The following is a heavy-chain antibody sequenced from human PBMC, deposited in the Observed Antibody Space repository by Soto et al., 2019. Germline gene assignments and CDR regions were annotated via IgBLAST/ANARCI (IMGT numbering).Heavy chain of an antibody. Sequence: GGSLRLSCAASGFTFDDYAMHWVRQAPGKGLEWVSGISWNSGSIGYADSVKGRFTISRDNAKNSLYLQMNSLRAEDTALYYCAKDGSPWSSSSSWTSFDYWGQGTLVTVSS. J-gene: IGHJ4*02. CDR2: ISWNSGSI. CDR3: AKDGSPWSSSSSWTSFDY. D-gene: IGHD6-13*01. CDR1: GFTFDDYA. V-gene: IGHV3-9*01.